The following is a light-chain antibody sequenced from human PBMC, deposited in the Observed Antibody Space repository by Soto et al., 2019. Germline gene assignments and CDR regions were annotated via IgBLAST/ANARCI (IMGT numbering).Light chain of an antibody. CDR3: QQYNSYST. CDR1: QSISTW. V-gene: IGKV1-5*03. CDR2: KAS. Sequence: QMTQSPSTLSASVGDTVTITCRASQSISTWLAWYQQKPGKAPKLLIYKASTLESGVPSRFSGSGSGTEFSLTISSLQPDDFAPYYCQQYNSYSTFGQGTKVEIK. J-gene: IGKJ1*01.